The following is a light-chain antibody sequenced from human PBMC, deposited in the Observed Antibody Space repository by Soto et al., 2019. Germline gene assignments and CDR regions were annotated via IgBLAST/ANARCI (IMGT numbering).Light chain of an antibody. CDR2: AAS. J-gene: IGKJ1*01. V-gene: IGKV1-6*01. CDR3: LQDYNYPRT. CDR1: QGIRND. Sequence: AIQLTQTPSSLSASVGDRVTITCRASQGIRNDLGWYQQKPGKAPKLLIYAASSLQSGVPSRFSGSGSGTDFTLTISSLQPEDFATYYCLQDYNYPRTFGQGTKVDI.